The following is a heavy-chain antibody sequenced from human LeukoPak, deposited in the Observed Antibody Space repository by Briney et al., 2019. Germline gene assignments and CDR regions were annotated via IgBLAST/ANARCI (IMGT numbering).Heavy chain of an antibody. V-gene: IGHV4-34*01. Sequence: KPSETLSLTCAVYGGSFSGYYWSWIRQPPGKGLEWMGEINHSGSTNYNPSLKSRVTISVDTSKNQFSLKLSSVTAADTAVYYCARVPYDFWSGYYSVVDVWGKGTTVTVSS. CDR3: ARVPYDFWSGYYSVVDV. J-gene: IGHJ6*04. D-gene: IGHD3-3*01. CDR2: INHSGST. CDR1: GGSFSGYY.